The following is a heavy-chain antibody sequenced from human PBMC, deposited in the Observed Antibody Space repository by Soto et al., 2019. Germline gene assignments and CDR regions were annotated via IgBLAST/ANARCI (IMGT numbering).Heavy chain of an antibody. J-gene: IGHJ3*02. Sequence: SETLSLTRTVSCASISSSYWSWILHSPGKGLEWIGYVHYSGSTKYYPSLKSRVTISVDTSKNQISLKLSSVTDADTAMYYCARGYYDSNGQSNTFDIWGQGTMVTVSS. CDR3: ARGYYDSNGQSNTFDI. D-gene: IGHD3-22*01. V-gene: IGHV4-59*01. CDR2: VHYSGST. CDR1: CASISSSY.